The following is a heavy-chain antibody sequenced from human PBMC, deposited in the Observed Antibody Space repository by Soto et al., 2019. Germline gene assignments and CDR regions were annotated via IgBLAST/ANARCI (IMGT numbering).Heavy chain of an antibody. J-gene: IGHJ4*02. CDR1: GYTFTSYY. Sequence: QVQLVQSGAEVKKPGASVKVSCKASGYTFTSYYMHWVRQAPGQGLEWMGIINPSGGSTSYAQKFQGRVTMTRDTSTSTVYMELGSLRSEDTAVYYCARDWSYYDSSGYYGDWGQGTLVTVSS. CDR2: INPSGGST. V-gene: IGHV1-46*03. D-gene: IGHD3-22*01. CDR3: ARDWSYYDSSGYYGD.